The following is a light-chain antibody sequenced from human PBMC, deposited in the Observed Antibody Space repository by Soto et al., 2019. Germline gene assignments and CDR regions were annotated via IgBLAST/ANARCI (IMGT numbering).Light chain of an antibody. CDR3: TSPTPGSLYV. CDR1: SSDVGNYNY. J-gene: IGLJ1*01. Sequence: QSLLTQPASVSVSPWQSITISCTLTSSDVGNYNYVSWYQQYPGRVPKLLIYMVSNRPSGVSNRFSGSKSGNTASLTISGLQAEDEADYFCTSPTPGSLYVFGTGTKVTVL. V-gene: IGLV2-14*01. CDR2: MVS.